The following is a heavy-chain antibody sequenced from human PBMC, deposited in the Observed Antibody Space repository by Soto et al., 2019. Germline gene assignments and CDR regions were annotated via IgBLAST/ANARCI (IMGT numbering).Heavy chain of an antibody. D-gene: IGHD5-12*01. CDR2: ISYDGSNK. Sequence: GGSLRLSCAASGFTFSSYAMHWVRQAPGKGLEWVAVISYDGSNKYYADSVKGRFTISRDNSKNTLYLQMNSLRAEDTAVYYCARAFYYPYSGYDWGAYYYYNGMDVWGQGTMVTVSS. J-gene: IGHJ6*02. V-gene: IGHV3-30-3*01. CDR1: GFTFSSYA. CDR3: ARAFYYPYSGYDWGAYYYYNGMDV.